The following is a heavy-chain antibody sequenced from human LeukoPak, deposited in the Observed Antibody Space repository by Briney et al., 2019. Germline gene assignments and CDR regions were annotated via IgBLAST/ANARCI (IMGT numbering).Heavy chain of an antibody. CDR3: ARDEGSSGSYYYMDV. D-gene: IGHD6-19*01. J-gene: IGHJ6*03. CDR2: ISYDGSNK. V-gene: IGHV3-30*04. CDR1: GFTFSSYA. Sequence: GGSLRLSCAASGFTFSSYAMHWVRQAPGKGLEWVAVISYDGSNKYYADSVKGRFTISRDNSKNTLYLQMNSLRAEDTAVYYCARDEGSSGSYYYMDVWGKGTTVTVSS.